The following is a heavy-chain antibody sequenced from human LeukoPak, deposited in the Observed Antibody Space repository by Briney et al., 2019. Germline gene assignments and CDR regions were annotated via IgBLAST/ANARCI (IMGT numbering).Heavy chain of an antibody. CDR1: GFTFSIYA. CDR3: AREKENYFDY. Sequence: GGSLRLSCAASGFTFSIYAMSWVRQAPGKGLEWVSAMSGSGGSTYYADSVKGRFTISRDNAKNSLYLQMNSLRAEDTALYYCAREKENYFDYWGQGTLVTVSS. J-gene: IGHJ4*02. V-gene: IGHV3-23*01. CDR2: MSGSGGST.